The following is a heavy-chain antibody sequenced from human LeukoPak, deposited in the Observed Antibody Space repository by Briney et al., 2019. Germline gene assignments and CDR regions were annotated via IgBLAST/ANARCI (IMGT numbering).Heavy chain of an antibody. J-gene: IGHJ4*02. CDR3: ARSRWLVTPFDY. CDR1: GFTFSSYW. Sequence: GGSLRLSCAASGFTFSSYWMSWVRQAPGKGLEWVASIKQDGSNKYYADSVKGRFTISRDNSKNTLYLQMNSLRAEDTAVYYCARSRWLVTPFDYWGQGTLVTVSS. V-gene: IGHV3-7*01. CDR2: IKQDGSNK. D-gene: IGHD6-19*01.